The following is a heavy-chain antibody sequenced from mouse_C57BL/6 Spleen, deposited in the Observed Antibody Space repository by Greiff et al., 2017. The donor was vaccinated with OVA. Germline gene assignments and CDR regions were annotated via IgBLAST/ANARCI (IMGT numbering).Heavy chain of an antibody. CDR2: IYPGSGNT. Sequence: VQLKESGAELVRPGASVKLSCKASGYTFTDYYINWVKQRPGQGLEWIARIYPGSGNTYYNEKFKGKATLTAEKSSSTAYMQLSSLTSEDSAVYFCARRGYYGTHAMDYWGQGTSVTVSS. V-gene: IGHV1-76*01. D-gene: IGHD1-1*01. J-gene: IGHJ4*01. CDR3: ARRGYYGTHAMDY. CDR1: GYTFTDYY.